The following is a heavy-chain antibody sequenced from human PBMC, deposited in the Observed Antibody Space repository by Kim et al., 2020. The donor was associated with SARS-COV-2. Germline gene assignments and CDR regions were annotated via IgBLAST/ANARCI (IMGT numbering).Heavy chain of an antibody. V-gene: IGHV1-69*13. CDR2: IIPIFGTA. J-gene: IGHJ6*02. CDR3: ARDKGLAALTARYYGMDV. D-gene: IGHD6-6*01. CDR1: GGTFSSYA. Sequence: SVKVSCKASGGTFSSYAISWVRQAPGQGLEWMGGIIPIFGTANYAQKFQGRVTITADESTSTAYMELSSLRSEDTAVYYCARDKGLAALTARYYGMDVWGQGTTVTVSS.